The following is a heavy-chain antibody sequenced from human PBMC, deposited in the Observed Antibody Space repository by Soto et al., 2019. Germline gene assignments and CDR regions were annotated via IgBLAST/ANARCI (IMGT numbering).Heavy chain of an antibody. V-gene: IGHV1-69*13. J-gene: IGHJ3*02. Sequence: SVKVSCKASGGTFSSYAISWVRQAPGQGLEWMGGIIPIFGTANYAQKFQGRVTITADESTSTAYMELSSLRSEDTAVYYCARWFGPPHAFDIWGQGTMVTVSS. D-gene: IGHD3-10*01. CDR3: ARWFGPPHAFDI. CDR2: IIPIFGTA. CDR1: GGTFSSYA.